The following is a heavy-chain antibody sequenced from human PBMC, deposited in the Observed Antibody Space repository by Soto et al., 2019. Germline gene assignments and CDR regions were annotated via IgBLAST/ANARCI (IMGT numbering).Heavy chain of an antibody. D-gene: IGHD1-1*01. V-gene: IGHV4-59*01. CDR1: GGSISSYY. J-gene: IGHJ1*01. Sequence: TVSGGSISSYYWSWIRQPPGKGLEWIGYIYYSGSTNYNPSLKSRVTISVDTSKNQFSLRLSSVTAADTAVYYCASAYKGPEYFQHWGQGTLVTVSS. CDR3: ASAYKGPEYFQH. CDR2: IYYSGST.